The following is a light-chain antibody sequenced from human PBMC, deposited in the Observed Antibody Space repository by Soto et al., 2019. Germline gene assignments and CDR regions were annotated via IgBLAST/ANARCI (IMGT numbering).Light chain of an antibody. CDR3: QQYGSSPYT. V-gene: IGKV3-20*01. CDR1: QSISSGY. CDR2: GAS. Sequence: EIVLTQSPGTLSLSPGERATLSCRANQSISSGYLAWYQQKPGQAPRLLIYGASSRAYGIPDRFSGSGSGTDFTLTISRLEPEDFAVYFCQQYGSSPYTFGQGTKVEIK. J-gene: IGKJ2*01.